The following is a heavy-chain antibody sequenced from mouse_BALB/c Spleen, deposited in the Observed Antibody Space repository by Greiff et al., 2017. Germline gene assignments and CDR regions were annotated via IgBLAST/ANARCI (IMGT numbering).Heavy chain of an antibody. CDR2: ISSGGGNT. CDR3: ARALYGYDWYFDV. Sequence: EVKLVESGGGLVKPGGSLKLSCAASGFTFSSYTMSWVRQTPEKRLEWVATISSGGGNTYYPDSVKGRFTISRDNAKNNLYLQMSSLRSEDTALYYCARALYGYDWYFDVWGAGTTVTVSS. J-gene: IGHJ1*01. CDR1: GFTFSSYT. V-gene: IGHV5-9*03. D-gene: IGHD2-2*01.